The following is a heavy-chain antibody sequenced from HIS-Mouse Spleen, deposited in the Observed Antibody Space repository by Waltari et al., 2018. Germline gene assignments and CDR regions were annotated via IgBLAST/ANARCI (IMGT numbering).Heavy chain of an antibody. Sequence: QVQLQQWGAGLLKPSETLSLTCAVYGGSFSGYYWSWIRQPPGKGLEWIGEINHSGSTNSNPSLKSRVTISVDTSKNQFSLKLSSVTAADTAVYYCARGRSGSYYDYWGQGTLVTVSS. J-gene: IGHJ4*02. D-gene: IGHD1-26*01. CDR1: GGSFSGYY. CDR2: INHSGST. V-gene: IGHV4-34*01. CDR3: ARGRSGSYYDY.